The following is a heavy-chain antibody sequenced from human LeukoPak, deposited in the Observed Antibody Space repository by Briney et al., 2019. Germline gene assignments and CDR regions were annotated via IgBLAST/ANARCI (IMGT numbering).Heavy chain of an antibody. CDR1: GGTFSSYA. J-gene: IGHJ4*02. CDR3: ARTAAAGTFDY. D-gene: IGHD6-13*01. Sequence: ASVKVSCKASGGTFSSYAISWVRQAPGQGLEWMGGIIPIFGTANYVQKFQGRVTITTDESTSTAYMELSSLRSEDTAVYYCARTAAAGTFDYWGQGTLVTVSS. V-gene: IGHV1-69*05. CDR2: IIPIFGTA.